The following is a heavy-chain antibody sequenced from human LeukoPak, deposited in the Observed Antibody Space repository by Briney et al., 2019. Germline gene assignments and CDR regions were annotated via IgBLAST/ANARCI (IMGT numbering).Heavy chain of an antibody. CDR2: IYTSGST. J-gene: IGHJ6*03. CDR3: ARVAGSSWDHAYYYHYMDV. D-gene: IGHD6-13*01. V-gene: IGHV4-4*07. CDR1: GGSISSYY. Sequence: SETLSLTCSVSGGSISSYYWSWIRQPAGKGLEWIGRIYTSGSTNYNPSLKSRVTISVDTSKNQFSLKLSSVTAADTAVYYCARVAGSSWDHAYYYHYMDVWGKGTTVTISS.